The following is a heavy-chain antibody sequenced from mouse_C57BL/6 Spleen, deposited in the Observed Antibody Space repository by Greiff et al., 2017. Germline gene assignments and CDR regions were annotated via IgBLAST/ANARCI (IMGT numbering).Heavy chain of an antibody. CDR2: ISSGSSTI. CDR3: ARLLITTVVDFDY. CDR1: GFTFSDYG. J-gene: IGHJ2*01. V-gene: IGHV5-17*01. D-gene: IGHD1-1*01. Sequence: EVMLVESGGGLVKPGGSLKLSCAASGFTFSDYGMHWVRQAPEKGLEWVAYISSGSSTIYYADTVKGRFTISRDNAKNTLFLQMTSLRSEDTAMYYCARLLITTVVDFDYWGQGTTLTVSS.